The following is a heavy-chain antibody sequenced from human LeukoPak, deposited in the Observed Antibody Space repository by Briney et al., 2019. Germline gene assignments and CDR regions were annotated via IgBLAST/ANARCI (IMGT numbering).Heavy chain of an antibody. J-gene: IGHJ4*02. D-gene: IGHD6-13*01. CDR2: ISSSSSYI. CDR3: ATDRRGPNKWYSSSWLLTDY. V-gene: IGHV3-21*04. CDR1: GFTFSSYS. Sequence: GGSLRLSCAASGFTFSSYSMNWVRQAPGKGLEWVSSISSSSSYIYYADSVKGRFTISRDNAKNSLYLQMNSLRAEDTAVYYCATDRRGPNKWYSSSWLLTDYWGQGTLVTVSS.